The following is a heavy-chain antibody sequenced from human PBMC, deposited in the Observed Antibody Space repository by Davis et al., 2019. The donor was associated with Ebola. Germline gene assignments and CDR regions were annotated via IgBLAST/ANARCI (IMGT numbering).Heavy chain of an antibody. Sequence: MPSETLSLTCTVSGDSFSTYYWSWLRQPPGKGLEWIGYIYYSGSANYNPSLKSRVTISVDTSRNQFSLKMRSVTAADTAVYYCARVNDFWSGYYWTYWFDPWGQGTLVTVAS. D-gene: IGHD3-3*01. CDR2: IYYSGSA. V-gene: IGHV4-59*01. CDR3: ARVNDFWSGYYWTYWFDP. J-gene: IGHJ5*02. CDR1: GDSFSTYY.